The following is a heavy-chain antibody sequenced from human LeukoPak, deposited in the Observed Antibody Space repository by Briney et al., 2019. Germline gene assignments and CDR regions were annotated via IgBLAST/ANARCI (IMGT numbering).Heavy chain of an antibody. CDR2: TYYRSKWYN. V-gene: IGHV6-1*01. Sequence: PSQTLSLTCAISGDSVSNYTTAWNWIRQSPSRGLEWLGRTYYRSKWYNEYAVSVKSRITIDPDTSKNQFSLQLSSVTPEDTAVYYCARDGNYYDSSGYYYFDYWGQGTLVTVSS. CDR3: ARDGNYYDSSGYYYFDY. J-gene: IGHJ4*02. CDR1: GDSVSNYTTA. D-gene: IGHD3-22*01.